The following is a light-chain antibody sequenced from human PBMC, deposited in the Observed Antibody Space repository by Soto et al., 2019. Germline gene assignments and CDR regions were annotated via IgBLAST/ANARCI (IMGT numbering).Light chain of an antibody. CDR3: MQAIQTPRT. CDR1: QSLLHSNGYNY. J-gene: IGKJ1*01. Sequence: DIVMTQSPLSLPVTPGEPASISCRSSQSLLHSNGYNYLDWYLQKPGQSPQLLIYLGSNRASGVPDRFSGSGSCTDFTLKISRVEAEDVGVYYCMQAIQTPRTFCQGTKVEIK. CDR2: LGS. V-gene: IGKV2-28*01.